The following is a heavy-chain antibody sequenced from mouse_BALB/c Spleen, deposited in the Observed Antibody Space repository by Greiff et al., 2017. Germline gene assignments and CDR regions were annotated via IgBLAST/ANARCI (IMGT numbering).Heavy chain of an antibody. V-gene: IGHV1-69*02. Sequence: VKLQQPGAELVRPGASVKLSCKASGYTFTSYWINWVKQRPGQGLEWIGNIYPSDSYTNYNQKFKDKATLTVDKSSSTAYMQLSSPTSEDSAVYYCTRGAYRYDFDYWGQGTTLTVSS. J-gene: IGHJ2*01. D-gene: IGHD2-14*01. CDR1: GYTFTSYW. CDR2: IYPSDSYT. CDR3: TRGAYRYDFDY.